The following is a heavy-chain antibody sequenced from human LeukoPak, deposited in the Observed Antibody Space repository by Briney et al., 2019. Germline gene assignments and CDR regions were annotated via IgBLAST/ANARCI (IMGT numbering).Heavy chain of an antibody. CDR1: GGSISSGGYY. CDR2: IYYSGST. Sequence: SETLSLTCTVSGGSISSGGYYWSWIRQHPGKGLEWIGYIYYSGSTNYNPSLKSRVTISVDTSKNQFSLKLSSVTAADTAVYYCARGPVLLWFGSFDYWGQGTLVTVSS. V-gene: IGHV4-61*08. J-gene: IGHJ4*02. D-gene: IGHD3-10*01. CDR3: ARGPVLLWFGSFDY.